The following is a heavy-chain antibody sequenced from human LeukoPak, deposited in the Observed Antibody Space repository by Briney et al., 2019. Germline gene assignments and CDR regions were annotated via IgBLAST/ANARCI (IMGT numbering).Heavy chain of an antibody. CDR2: IYHSGST. CDR3: ARGVEYSTYFDY. J-gene: IGHJ4*02. V-gene: IGHV4-38-2*02. D-gene: IGHD4-11*01. Sequence: PSETLSLTCTVSGYSISSGYYWGWIRPPPGKGLEWIGSIYHSGSTYYNPSLKSRVTISVDTSKNQFSLKLSSVTAADTAVYYCARGVEYSTYFDYWGQGTLVSVSS. CDR1: GYSISSGYY.